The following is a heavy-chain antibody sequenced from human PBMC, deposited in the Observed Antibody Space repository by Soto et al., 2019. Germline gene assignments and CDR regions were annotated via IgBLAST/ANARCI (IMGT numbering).Heavy chain of an antibody. CDR2: MNPNTGNA. J-gene: IGHJ4*02. CDR3: ARELTDTAMVQD. Sequence: ASVQVSCKASGGTFTSYAITWVRQAPGQGLEWMGGMNPNTGNAGYAQKFQGRVTMTGDTSISTAYMELSSLRSEDTAVYYCARELTDTAMVQDWGQGTLVTVSS. CDR1: GGTFTSYA. D-gene: IGHD5-18*01. V-gene: IGHV1-8*02.